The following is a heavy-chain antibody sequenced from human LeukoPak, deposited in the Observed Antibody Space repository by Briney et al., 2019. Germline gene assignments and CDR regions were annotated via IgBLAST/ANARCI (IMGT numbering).Heavy chain of an antibody. CDR2: ISYDGSNK. J-gene: IGHJ3*02. CDR1: GLTFSSYA. V-gene: IGHV3-30-3*01. CDR3: AGELTTTDAFDI. D-gene: IGHD4-17*01. Sequence: GRSLRLSCAASGLTFSSYAMHWVRQAPGKGLEWVAVISYDGSNKYYADSVKGRFTISRDNSKNTLYLQMTSLRAEDTAVYYCAGELTTTDAFDIWGQGTMVTVSS.